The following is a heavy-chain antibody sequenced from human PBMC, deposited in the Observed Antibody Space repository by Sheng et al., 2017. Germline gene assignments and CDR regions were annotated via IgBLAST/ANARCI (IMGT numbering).Heavy chain of an antibody. D-gene: IGHD5-12*01. V-gene: IGHV4-34*01. Sequence: QVQLQQWGAGLLKPSETLSLTCAVYGGSFSGYYWSWIRQPPGKGLEWIGEINHSGSTNYNPSLKSRVTISVDTSKNQFSLKLSSVTAADTAVYYCASNQRLQANYGYNWGSYSYWGPG. J-gene: IGHJ4*03. CDR2: INHSGST. CDR1: GGSFSGYY. CDR3: ASNQRLQANYGYNWGSYSY.